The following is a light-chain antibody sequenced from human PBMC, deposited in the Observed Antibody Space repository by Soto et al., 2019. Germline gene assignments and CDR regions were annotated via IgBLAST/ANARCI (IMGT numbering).Light chain of an antibody. V-gene: IGLV2-14*03. CDR2: DVR. J-gene: IGLJ2*01. CDR3: ASKTTSSTVL. CDR1: SSDIGGHNY. Sequence: QSALTQPASVSGSPGQSITVSCTGTSSDIGGHNYVSWHQQRPGRAPKVLIYDVRIRPSEVSNRFSGSKSGDTASLTISGLQAEDEAIYYCASKTTSSTVLFGGGTKLTVL.